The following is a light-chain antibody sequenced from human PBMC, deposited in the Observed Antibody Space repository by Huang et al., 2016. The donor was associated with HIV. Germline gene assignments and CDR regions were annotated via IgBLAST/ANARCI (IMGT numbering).Light chain of an antibody. V-gene: IGKV3-11*01. CDR1: QSVSSY. J-gene: IGKJ4*01. CDR2: DAS. CDR3: QQRSNWLT. Sequence: EIVLTQSPATLSLSPGERATLSCRASQSVSSYLAWYQQKPGQAPRHLIYDASHGATVVPARFSGSGSGTDSTLTISSLEPEDFAVYYCQQRSNWLTFGGGTKVEIK.